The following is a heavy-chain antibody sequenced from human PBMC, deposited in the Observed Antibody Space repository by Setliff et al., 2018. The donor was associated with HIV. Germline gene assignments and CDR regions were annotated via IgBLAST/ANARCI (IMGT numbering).Heavy chain of an antibody. CDR1: GYTFSDYD. J-gene: IGHJ4*02. V-gene: IGHV1-8*02. D-gene: IGHD2-2*01. CDR3: ARGYCSSTSCYGIYYFDN. CDR2: MNPKSGNT. Sequence: GASVKVSCKASGYTFSDYDINWVRQAPGQGLEWMGWMNPKSGNTGYARKFQGRVTMTRKTSISTAYMELRSLRSDDTAVYYCARGYCSSTSCYGIYYFDNWGQGTPVTVSS.